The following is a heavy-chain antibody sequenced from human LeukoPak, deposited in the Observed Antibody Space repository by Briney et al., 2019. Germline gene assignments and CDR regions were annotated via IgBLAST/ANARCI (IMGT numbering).Heavy chain of an antibody. CDR2: IYTTGNT. CDR1: GGSISSYY. Sequence: SETLSLTCRVSGGSISSYYWSWIRQPAGKGREWIGRIYTTGNTDYNPSLKSRVTMSVDTSKNQFSLNLSSVTAADTAVYYCARDARGWSGFDYWGQGTLVTVSS. D-gene: IGHD3-3*01. CDR3: ARDARGWSGFDY. V-gene: IGHV4-4*07. J-gene: IGHJ4*02.